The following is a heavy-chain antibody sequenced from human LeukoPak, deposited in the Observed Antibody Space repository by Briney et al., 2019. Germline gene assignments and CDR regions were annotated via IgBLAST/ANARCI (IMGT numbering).Heavy chain of an antibody. Sequence: GGSLRLSCAVSGITLSNYGMSWVRQAPGKGLEWVAGISGSGGRTNYADSVKGRFTISRDSPKNTLYLQMNSLRAEDTAEYFCAKRGVVIRVVLVGFHKEAYYFDSWGQGALVTVSS. V-gene: IGHV3-23*01. CDR2: ISGSGGRT. CDR1: GITLSNYG. J-gene: IGHJ4*02. D-gene: IGHD3-10*01. CDR3: AKRGVVIRVVLVGFHKEAYYFDS.